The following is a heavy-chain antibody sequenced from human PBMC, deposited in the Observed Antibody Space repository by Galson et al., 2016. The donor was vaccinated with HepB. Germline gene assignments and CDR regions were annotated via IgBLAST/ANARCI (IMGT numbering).Heavy chain of an antibody. D-gene: IGHD3-3*01. J-gene: IGHJ3*02. V-gene: IGHV3-33*01. Sequence: SLRLSCAASGFTFSSYGMHWVRQAPGKGLEWMAVIWYDGSNKYYADSVKGRFTISRDNSKNALYLQMNSLRDEDTAVYYCARDAWSGYYARDAFDIWGQGTMVTVSS. CDR1: GFTFSSYG. CDR3: ARDAWSGYYARDAFDI. CDR2: IWYDGSNK.